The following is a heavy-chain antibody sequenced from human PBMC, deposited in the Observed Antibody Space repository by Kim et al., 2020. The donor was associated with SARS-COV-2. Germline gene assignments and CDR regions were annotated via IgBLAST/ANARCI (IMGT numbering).Heavy chain of an antibody. V-gene: IGHV3-15*01. CDR3: TTSPPGYSSGWYWWGGLPDDY. CDR2: IKSKTDGGTT. J-gene: IGHJ4*02. D-gene: IGHD6-19*01. CDR1: GFTFSNAW. Sequence: GGSLRLSCAASGFTFSNAWMSWVRQAPGKGLEWVGRIKSKTDGGTTDYAAPVKGRFTISRDDSKNTLYLQMNSLKTEDTAVYYCTTSPPGYSSGWYWWGGLPDDYWGQGTLVTVSS.